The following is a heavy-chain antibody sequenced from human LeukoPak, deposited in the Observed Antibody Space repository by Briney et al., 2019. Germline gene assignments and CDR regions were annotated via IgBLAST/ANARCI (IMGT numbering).Heavy chain of an antibody. J-gene: IGHJ4*02. CDR1: GGSISSGGYY. V-gene: IGHV4-31*03. Sequence: PSETLSLTCTVSGGSISSGGYYWSWIRQHPGEGLEWIGYIYYSGSTYYNPSLKSRVTISVDTSKNQFSLKLSSVTAADTAVYYCARGPYYYDSKTFDYWGQGTLVTVSS. CDR2: IYYSGST. CDR3: ARGPYYYDSKTFDY. D-gene: IGHD3-22*01.